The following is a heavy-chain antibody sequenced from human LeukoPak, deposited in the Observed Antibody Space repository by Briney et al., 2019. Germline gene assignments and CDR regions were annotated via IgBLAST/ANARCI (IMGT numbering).Heavy chain of an antibody. CDR1: GGSISSYY. J-gene: IGHJ3*02. CDR2: VYYSGRT. CDR3: ARRGGNPLGAFDI. Sequence: SETLSLTCTVSGGSISSYYWSWIRQPPGKGLEWIGYVYYSGRTNYNPSLESRVTISVDTSKNQFSLKLTSVTAADTAMYYCARRGGNPLGAFDIWGQGTMVTVSS. V-gene: IGHV4-59*01. D-gene: IGHD4-23*01.